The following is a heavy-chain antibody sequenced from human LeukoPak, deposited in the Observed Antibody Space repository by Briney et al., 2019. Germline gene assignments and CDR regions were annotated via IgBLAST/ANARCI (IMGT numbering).Heavy chain of an antibody. CDR2: IYYSVRT. CDR3: ARTGDGYNYYNYYYMDV. D-gene: IGHD5-24*01. CDR1: GASISSHY. Sequence: KPSETLSLTCSVSGASISSHYWSWIRQPPGKGLEWIGYIYYSVRTNYNPSLKSRVTISVDMPNNQFSLKMSSVTAADTAVYYCARTGDGYNYYNYYYMDVWGEGTTVTVTS. J-gene: IGHJ6*03. V-gene: IGHV4-59*11.